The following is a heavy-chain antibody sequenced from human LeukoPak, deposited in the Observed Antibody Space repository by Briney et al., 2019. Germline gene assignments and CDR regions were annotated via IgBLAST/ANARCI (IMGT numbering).Heavy chain of an antibody. Sequence: GGSLRLSCAASGFTFSSYGMHWVRQAPGKGLEWVAVIWYDGSNKYYADSVKGRFTISRDNSKNTLYLQMNSLRAEDTAVYYCAKPFEYSSSSCLDYWAREPWSPSPQ. CDR2: IWYDGSNK. CDR3: AKPFEYSSSSCLDY. D-gene: IGHD6-6*01. J-gene: IGHJ4*02. V-gene: IGHV3-33*06. CDR1: GFTFSSYG.